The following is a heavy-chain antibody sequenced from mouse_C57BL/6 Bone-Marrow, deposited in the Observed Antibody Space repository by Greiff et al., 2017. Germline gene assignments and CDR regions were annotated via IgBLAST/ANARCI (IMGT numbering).Heavy chain of an antibody. J-gene: IGHJ3*01. CDR1: GYAFSSSW. CDR2: IYPGDGDT. Sequence: QVQLQQSGPELVKPGASVKISCKASGYAFSSSWMNWVKQRPGKGLEWIGRIYPGDGDTNYNGKFKGKATLTADKSSSTAYMQLSSLASEDSAVYYCASGSSGYVFAYWGQGTLVTVSA. D-gene: IGHD3-2*02. CDR3: ASGSSGYVFAY. V-gene: IGHV1-82*01.